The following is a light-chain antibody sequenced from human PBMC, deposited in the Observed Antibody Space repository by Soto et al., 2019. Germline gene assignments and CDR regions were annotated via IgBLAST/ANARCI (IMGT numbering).Light chain of an antibody. CDR1: RSVLSSSNNKNF. Sequence: DIVMTQSPDSLALSLGERATINCKSSRSVLSSSNNKNFLAWYQQKPGQPPRLLIYWASTRESGVPDRFSGSGSGTDFTLTISSLQAEDVAVYACQQYYSSPFTFGPGTNVDIK. CDR3: QQYYSSPFT. CDR2: WAS. V-gene: IGKV4-1*01. J-gene: IGKJ3*01.